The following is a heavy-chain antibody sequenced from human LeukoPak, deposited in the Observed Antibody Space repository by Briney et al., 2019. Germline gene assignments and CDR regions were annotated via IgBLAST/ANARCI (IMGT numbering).Heavy chain of an antibody. Sequence: GVSLRLSCVASGFTFSRDGMRLVRQAPWKGLEWVSAISGSGGSTYYADSVKGRFTISRDNSKNTLYLQMNSLRAEDTAVYYCAKIRITMIVAALEYFDLWGRGTLVTVSS. CDR1: GFTFSRDG. J-gene: IGHJ2*01. CDR3: AKIRITMIVAALEYFDL. V-gene: IGHV3-23*01. D-gene: IGHD3-22*01. CDR2: ISGSGGST.